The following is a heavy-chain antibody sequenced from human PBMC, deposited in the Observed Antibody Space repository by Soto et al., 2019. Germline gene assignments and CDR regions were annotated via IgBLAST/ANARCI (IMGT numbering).Heavy chain of an antibody. J-gene: IGHJ6*02. CDR1: GYSFASYW. D-gene: IGHD6-6*01. Sequence: GESLKISCQGSGYSFASYWIGWVRQMPGKDLEWMGIIYPGDSDTRYSPSFQGQVTISADKSLKTAYLQWTSLKASHTALYSCARTRSFTLGFYYDGMDVWGQGTTVTVSS. CDR2: IYPGDSDT. V-gene: IGHV5-51*01. CDR3: ARTRSFTLGFYYDGMDV.